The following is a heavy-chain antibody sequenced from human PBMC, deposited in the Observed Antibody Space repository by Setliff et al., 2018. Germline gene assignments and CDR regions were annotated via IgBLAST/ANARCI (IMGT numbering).Heavy chain of an antibody. J-gene: IGHJ6*03. CDR1: GGSISSYY. V-gene: IGHV2-70*11. CDR3: AHGVQEWRIDYGWAYHMDV. D-gene: IGHD3-16*01. CDR2: IDWDDDK. Sequence: TLSLTCTVSGGSISSYYWSWIRQPPGKALEWLARIDWDDDKYYSPSLKNRLTVTKGASGNQVVLTMTNVDPVDTATYFCAHGVQEWRIDYGWAYHMDVWGKGTTVTVSS.